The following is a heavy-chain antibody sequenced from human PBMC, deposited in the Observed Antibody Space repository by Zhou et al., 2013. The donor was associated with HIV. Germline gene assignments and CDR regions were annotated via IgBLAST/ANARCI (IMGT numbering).Heavy chain of an antibody. D-gene: IGHD3-3*01. J-gene: IGHJ5*02. CDR3: ARDARFLGGWFDP. CDR1: GGTFSSYA. V-gene: IGHV1-69*04. Sequence: QVQLVQSGAEVKKPGSSVKVSCKASGGTFSSYAISWVRQAPGQGLEWMGRIIPILGIANYAQKFQGRVTITADKSTSTAYMELSSLRSEDTAVYYCARDARFLGGWFDPWGQGTLVTVSS. CDR2: IIPILGIA.